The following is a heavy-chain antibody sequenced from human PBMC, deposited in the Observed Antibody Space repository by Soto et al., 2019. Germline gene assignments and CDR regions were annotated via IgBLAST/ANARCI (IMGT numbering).Heavy chain of an antibody. J-gene: IGHJ6*02. CDR2: GGT. V-gene: IGHV1-2*02. CDR3: AREKFGQSYYGLYYYYGMDV. D-gene: IGHD3-10*01. Sequence: GGTNYAQKFQGRVTMTRDTSISTAYMELSRLRSDDTAVYYCAREKFGQSYYGLYYYYGMDVWGQGTTVTVSS.